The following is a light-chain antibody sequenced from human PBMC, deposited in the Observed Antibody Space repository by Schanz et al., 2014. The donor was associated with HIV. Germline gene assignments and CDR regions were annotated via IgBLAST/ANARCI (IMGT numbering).Light chain of an antibody. V-gene: IGLV2-23*02. CDR2: EVS. J-gene: IGLJ2*01. CDR1: SSDVGSYNL. Sequence: QSALTQPASVSGSPGQSITISCTGTSSDVGSYNLVSWYQQHPGKAPKLMIYEVSKRPSGVSNRFSGSKSGNTASLTISGLQAEDEADYYCCSYARRSTVLFGGGTKLTV. CDR3: CSYARRSTVL.